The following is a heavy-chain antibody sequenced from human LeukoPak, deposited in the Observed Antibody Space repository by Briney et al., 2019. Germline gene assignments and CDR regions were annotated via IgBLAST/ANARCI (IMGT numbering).Heavy chain of an antibody. D-gene: IGHD2-2*01. CDR2: IGPYNINT. Sequence: GASVKVSCTAFGYTCTPYGINWVRQAPGKGLEWMGWIGPYNINTHYAQKVQGRVGMTTDTSTSTAYMELRSLRSDDTAVYYCARTRDCSKTNCYVMDPWGQGTLVTVSS. CDR1: GYTCTPYG. V-gene: IGHV1-18*04. J-gene: IGHJ5*02. CDR3: ARTRDCSKTNCYVMDP.